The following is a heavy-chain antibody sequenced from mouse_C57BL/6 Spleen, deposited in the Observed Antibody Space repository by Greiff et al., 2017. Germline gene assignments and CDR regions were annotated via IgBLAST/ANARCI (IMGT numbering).Heavy chain of an antibody. CDR2: IYPGSGNT. CDR3: ARTPYYDYYFDY. Sequence: QVQLQQSGPELVKPGASVKISCKASGYSFTSYYIHWVKQRPGQGLEWIGWIYPGSGNTKYNEKFKGKATLTADTSSSTAYMQLSSLTSEDSAVDYCARTPYYDYYFDYWGQGTTLTVSS. CDR1: GYSFTSYY. D-gene: IGHD2-4*01. V-gene: IGHV1-66*01. J-gene: IGHJ2*01.